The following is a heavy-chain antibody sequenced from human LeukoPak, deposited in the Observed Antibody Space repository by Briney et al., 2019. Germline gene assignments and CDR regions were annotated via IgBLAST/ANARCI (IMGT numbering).Heavy chain of an antibody. CDR1: GGSISTYY. J-gene: IGHJ6*02. V-gene: IGHV4-59*01. CDR3: ARSYGSGYGYTYYGMDV. Sequence: SETLSLTCTVSGGSISTYYWSWIRQPPGKGLEWIGYIYYTGSTNYNPSLKSRVIISVDTSKNQFSLKLNSVTAAATAVYYCARSYGSGYGYTYYGMDVWGQGTTVTVSS. D-gene: IGHD3-10*01. CDR2: IYYTGST.